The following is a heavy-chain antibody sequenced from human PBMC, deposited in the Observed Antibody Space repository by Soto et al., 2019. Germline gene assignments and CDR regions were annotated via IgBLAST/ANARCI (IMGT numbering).Heavy chain of an antibody. CDR2: ISAYNGNT. Sequence: ASVKVSCKASGGTFSSYTISWVRQAPGQGLEWMGWISAYNGNTNYAQKLQGRVTMTTDTSTSTAYMELRSLRSDDTAVYYCARANLWDGYSSSWGWSYWGQGTLVTVSS. CDR1: GGTFSSYT. D-gene: IGHD6-13*01. V-gene: IGHV1-18*01. J-gene: IGHJ4*02. CDR3: ARANLWDGYSSSWGWSY.